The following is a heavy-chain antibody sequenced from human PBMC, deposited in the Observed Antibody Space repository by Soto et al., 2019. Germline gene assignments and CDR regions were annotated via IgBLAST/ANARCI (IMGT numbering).Heavy chain of an antibody. D-gene: IGHD6-19*01. CDR1: GFTFSSYG. CDR3: ARTHSSGWYFDY. J-gene: IGHJ4*02. CDR2: IWYDGSNK. Sequence: QVQLVESGGGVVQPGRSLRLSCAASGFTFSSYGMHWVRQAPGKGLEWVAVIWYDGSNKYYADSVKGRFTISRDNSKKTLYLQMNSLRAEDTAVYYCARTHSSGWYFDYWGQGTLVTVSS. V-gene: IGHV3-33*01.